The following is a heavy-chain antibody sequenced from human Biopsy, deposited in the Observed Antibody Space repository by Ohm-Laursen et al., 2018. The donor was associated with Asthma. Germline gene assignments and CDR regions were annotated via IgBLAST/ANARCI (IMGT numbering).Heavy chain of an antibody. CDR3: VKDIRLQLWGFDS. V-gene: IGHV3-9*01. CDR2: VSWNSGSI. CDR1: GFAVSRDY. J-gene: IGHJ4*02. Sequence: SLRLSCSASGFAVSRDYMFWVRQAPGKGLEWVSVVSWNSGSIDYADSVKGRFTISRDNAKNSLYLQMNSLRGADTALYYCVKDIRLQLWGFDSWGQGTLVTVSS. D-gene: IGHD6-13*01.